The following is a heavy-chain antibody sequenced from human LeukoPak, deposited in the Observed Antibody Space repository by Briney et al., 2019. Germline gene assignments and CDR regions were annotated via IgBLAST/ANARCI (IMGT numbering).Heavy chain of an antibody. J-gene: IGHJ3*02. Sequence: GGSLRLSCAASGFTFSSYDMHWVRQATGKGLEWVSAIDTAGNTFYPGSVKGRFTISRENAKNSLYLQMSNVRVGDTAVYYCARTSKVTSVMDIWGQGTMVTVSS. V-gene: IGHV3-13*04. D-gene: IGHD3-16*01. CDR2: IDTAGNT. CDR3: ARTSKVTSVMDI. CDR1: GFTFSSYD.